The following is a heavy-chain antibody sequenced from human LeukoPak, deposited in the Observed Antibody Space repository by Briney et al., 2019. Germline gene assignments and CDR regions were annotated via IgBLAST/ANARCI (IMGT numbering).Heavy chain of an antibody. J-gene: IGHJ4*02. CDR2: IGTAGDT. Sequence: PGGPLRLSCAASGFTFSSYDMHWVRQATGKGLEWVSAIGTAGDTYYPGSVKGRFTISRENAKNSLYLQMNSLRAGDTAVYYCARGGALSGSYSGFDYWGQGTLVTVSS. CDR3: ARGGALSGSYSGFDY. V-gene: IGHV3-13*01. CDR1: GFTFSSYD. D-gene: IGHD1-26*01.